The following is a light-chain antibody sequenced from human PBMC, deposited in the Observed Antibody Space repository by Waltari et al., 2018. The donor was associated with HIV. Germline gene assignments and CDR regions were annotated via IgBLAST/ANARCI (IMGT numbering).Light chain of an antibody. CDR1: SSDVGSYNI. CDR2: EVN. J-gene: IGLJ1*01. CDR3: CSYAGSSSYV. V-gene: IGLV2-23*02. Sequence: QSALTQPASVSGSPGQSITISCTGTSSDVGSYNIVSWYQKHPGKAPKLMIYEVNKRPSGVSNRFSGSKSGNTASLTISVLQAEDEADYYCCSYAGSSSYVFGSGTKVTVL.